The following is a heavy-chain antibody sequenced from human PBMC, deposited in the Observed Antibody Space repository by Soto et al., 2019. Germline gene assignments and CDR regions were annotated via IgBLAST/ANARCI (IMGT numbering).Heavy chain of an antibody. D-gene: IGHD2-8*02. CDR1: GFTFSTDW. CDR2: ITNDGSAQ. Sequence: EVQLVESGGGLVQPGGSLRLSCAASGFTFSTDWMSWVRQAPGKRLEWVATITNDGSAQYYVDSVKGRFAISRDNARNSLYLQMNSRRADDTAVYYCAGEHWYRFDPWGQGTLVTVSS. CDR3: AGEHWYRFDP. J-gene: IGHJ5*02. V-gene: IGHV3-7*01.